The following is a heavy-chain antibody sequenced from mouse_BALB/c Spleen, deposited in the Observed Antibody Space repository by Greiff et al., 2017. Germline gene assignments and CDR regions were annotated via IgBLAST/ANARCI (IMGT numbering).Heavy chain of an antibody. V-gene: IGHV2-2*02. D-gene: IGHD2-14*01. Sequence: QVQLQQSGPGLVQPSQSLSITCTVSGFSLTSYGVHWVRQSPGKGLEWLGVIWSGGSTDYNAAFISRLSISKDNSKSQVFFKMNSLQANDTAIYYCARKGDRYDGAWFAYWGQGTLVTVSA. CDR2: IWSGGST. CDR1: GFSLTSYG. J-gene: IGHJ3*01. CDR3: ARKGDRYDGAWFAY.